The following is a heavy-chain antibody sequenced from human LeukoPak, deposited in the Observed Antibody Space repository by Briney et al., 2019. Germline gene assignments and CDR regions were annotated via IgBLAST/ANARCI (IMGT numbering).Heavy chain of an antibody. J-gene: IGHJ4*02. CDR2: ISGSGSTI. Sequence: PGGSLRLSCAVSGLIFSNYEMNWVRQAPGKGLEWVSYISGSGSTIYYADSVKGRFTISRDNAKNSLCLQMNSLRAEDTAVYHCATIDGGIPVDYWGQGTLVTVSS. V-gene: IGHV3-48*03. CDR3: ATIDGGIPVDY. CDR1: GLIFSNYE. D-gene: IGHD3-16*01.